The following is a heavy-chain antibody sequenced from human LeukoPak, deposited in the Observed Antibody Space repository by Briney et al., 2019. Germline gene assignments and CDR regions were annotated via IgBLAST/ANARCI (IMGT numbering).Heavy chain of an antibody. CDR2: IYYSGST. J-gene: IGHJ4*02. D-gene: IGHD3-16*01. CDR3: AREGYIVPRFGGPFR. Sequence: PSETLSLTCTVSGGSISSSSYYWGWIRQPPGKGLEWIGSIYYSGSTYYNPSLKSRVTISVDTSKNQFSLKLSSVTAADTAVYYCAREGYIVPRFGGPFRWGQGTLVTVSS. V-gene: IGHV4-39*07. CDR1: GGSISSSSYY.